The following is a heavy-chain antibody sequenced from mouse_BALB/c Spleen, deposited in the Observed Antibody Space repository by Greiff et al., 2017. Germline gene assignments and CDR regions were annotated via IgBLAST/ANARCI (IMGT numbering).Heavy chain of an antibody. J-gene: IGHJ3*01. CDR2: ISSGGSYT. V-gene: IGHV5-6-4*01. Sequence: EVKLEESGGGLVKPGGSLKLSCAASGFTFSSYTMSWVRQTPEKRLEWVATISSGGSYTYYPDSVKGRFTISRDNAKNTLYLQMSSLKSEDTAMYYCTRDYGSSPFAYWGQGTLVTVSA. CDR3: TRDYGSSPFAY. D-gene: IGHD1-1*01. CDR1: GFTFSSYT.